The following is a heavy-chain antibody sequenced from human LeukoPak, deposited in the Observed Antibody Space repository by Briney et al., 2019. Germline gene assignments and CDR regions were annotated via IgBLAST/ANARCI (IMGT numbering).Heavy chain of an antibody. J-gene: IGHJ4*02. Sequence: ASVKVSCKASGYTFTGYYMHWVRQAPGQGLEWMGWINPNSGGTNYAQKFQGRVTMTRDTSISTAYMELSRLRSDDTAVYYCAAPYSGSYYGGDYWGQGTLVTVSS. D-gene: IGHD1-26*01. CDR1: GYTFTGYY. V-gene: IGHV1-2*02. CDR2: INPNSGGT. CDR3: AAPYSGSYYGGDY.